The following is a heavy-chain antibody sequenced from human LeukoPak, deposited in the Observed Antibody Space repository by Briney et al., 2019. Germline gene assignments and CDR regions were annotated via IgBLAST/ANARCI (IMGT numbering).Heavy chain of an antibody. CDR3: ARDLSRAGDFWSGYYTYYYYMDV. Sequence: GGSLRLSCAASGFTFSSYWMSWVRQAPGKGLEWVANIKQDGSEKYYVDSVKGRFTISRDNAKNSLYLQMNSLRAEDTAVYYCARDLSRAGDFWSGYYTYYYYMDVWGKGTTVTVSS. CDR2: IKQDGSEK. CDR1: GFTFSSYW. V-gene: IGHV3-7*01. D-gene: IGHD3-3*01. J-gene: IGHJ6*03.